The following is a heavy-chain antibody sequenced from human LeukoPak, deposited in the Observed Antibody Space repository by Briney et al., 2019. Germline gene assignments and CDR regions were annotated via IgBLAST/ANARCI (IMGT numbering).Heavy chain of an antibody. Sequence: GGPLRLSCAASGFTFSNYGMHWVRQAPGKGLEWVAVIWYDGSNKYYADSVKGRFTISRDNSKNTLYLQMNSLRAEDTAVYYCAGNYGPYYFDYWGQGTLVTVSS. CDR2: IWYDGSNK. J-gene: IGHJ4*02. CDR1: GFTFSNYG. CDR3: AGNYGPYYFDY. D-gene: IGHD3-10*01. V-gene: IGHV3-33*01.